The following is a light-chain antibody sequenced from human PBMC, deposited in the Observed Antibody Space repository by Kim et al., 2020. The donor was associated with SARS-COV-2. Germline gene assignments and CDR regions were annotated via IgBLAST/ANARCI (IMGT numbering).Light chain of an antibody. V-gene: IGKV3-20*01. CDR1: QSVDSSY. J-gene: IGKJ1*01. CDR2: GAS. Sequence: SPGERVTLSCRASQSVDSSYIAWYQQKPGQAPRLLIYGASSRATGIPDRFSGRGSGTDFTLTIRRLEPEDFAVYYCQQYGCSPGTFGQGTKVDIK. CDR3: QQYGCSPGT.